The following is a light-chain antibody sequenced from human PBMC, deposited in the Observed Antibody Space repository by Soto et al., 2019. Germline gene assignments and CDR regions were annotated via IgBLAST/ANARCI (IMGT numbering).Light chain of an antibody. V-gene: IGKV1-39*01. CDR3: QQSYSTPRT. CDR1: RSVLYKSNNKNH. Sequence: DIVMTQSPDSLALSLCESSTMNCKCSRSVLYKSNNKNHLAWYQQKPGKAPKLLIYAASSLQSGVPSRFSGSGSGTDFTLTISSLQPEDFATYYCQQSYSTPRTFGQGTRLEVK. J-gene: IGKJ5*01. CDR2: AAS.